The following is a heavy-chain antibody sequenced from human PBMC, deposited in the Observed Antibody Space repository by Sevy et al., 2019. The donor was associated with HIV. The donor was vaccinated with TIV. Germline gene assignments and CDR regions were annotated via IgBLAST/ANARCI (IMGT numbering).Heavy chain of an antibody. D-gene: IGHD3-22*01. J-gene: IGHJ4*02. Sequence: GGSLRLSCAASGFTFSSYSMNWVRQAPGKGLEWVSYISSSSRTIYYADSVKGRFTISRDNAKNSLYLQMNSLRDEDTAVYYCAREHYYDSSGYYHDQDFDYWGQGTLVTVSS. CDR2: ISSSSRTI. CDR1: GFTFSSYS. CDR3: AREHYYDSSGYYHDQDFDY. V-gene: IGHV3-48*02.